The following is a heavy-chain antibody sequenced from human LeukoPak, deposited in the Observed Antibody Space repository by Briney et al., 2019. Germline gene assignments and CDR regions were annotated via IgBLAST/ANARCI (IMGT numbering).Heavy chain of an antibody. CDR3: AKYLTAKGPPYALEV. CDR1: GFSFRTYA. CDR2: ISDSGDRT. V-gene: IGHV3-23*01. D-gene: IGHD1-14*01. Sequence: PGGSLRLSSAASGFSFRTYAMQWVRQAPGKGLEWVSGISDSGDRTFYAHSVRGRFTISRDNSKNHLYLQMNSLRAEDMAMYFCAKYLTAKGPPYALEVWGQGTAVTVSS. J-gene: IGHJ6*02.